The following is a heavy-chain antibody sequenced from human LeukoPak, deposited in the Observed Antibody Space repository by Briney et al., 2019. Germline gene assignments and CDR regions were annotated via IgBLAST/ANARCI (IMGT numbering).Heavy chain of an antibody. CDR3: AKERDYYGWGSYYRGPMFDY. D-gene: IGHD3-10*01. V-gene: IGHV3-23*01. CDR1: GFTFSNYA. J-gene: IGHJ4*02. CDR2: ISGSGGTA. Sequence: GGSLRLSCAASGFTFSNYAMSWVRQAPGKGLEWVSTISGSGGTAYYADSVKGRFTISRDNSKNAPYLQMSSLRAEDTAVYYCAKERDYYGWGSYYRGPMFDYWGQGTLVTVTS.